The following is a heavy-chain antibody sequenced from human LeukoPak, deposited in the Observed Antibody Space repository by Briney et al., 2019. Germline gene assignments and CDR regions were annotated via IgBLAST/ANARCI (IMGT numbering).Heavy chain of an antibody. D-gene: IGHD6-13*01. CDR1: GFTFTTYG. CDR3: AKRGHYSINWYPYFDY. V-gene: IGHV3-30*18. Sequence: PGGSLRLSCAASGFTFTTYGLHWVRQAPGKGLEWVAAIASNGGSEYYADSVKGRFTISRDNSKNTLFLQMNSLRPDDTAVYYCAKRGHYSINWYPYFDYWGQGTLVTVSS. CDR2: IASNGGSE. J-gene: IGHJ4*02.